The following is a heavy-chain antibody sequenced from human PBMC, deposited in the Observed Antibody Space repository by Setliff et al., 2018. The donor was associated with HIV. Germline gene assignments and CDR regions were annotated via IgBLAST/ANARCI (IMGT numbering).Heavy chain of an antibody. V-gene: IGHV4-4*09. D-gene: IGHD3-22*01. CDR2: IYTTGST. Sequence: SETLSLTCTVPGGSINRSNYYWSWVRQPPGKGLEWIGYIYTTGSTNYNPSLKSRVTISVDTSKNQFSLKLSSVTAADTAVYFCARQTYYYDNSGHNWFDPWGQGTLVTVSS. J-gene: IGHJ5*02. CDR3: ARQTYYYDNSGHNWFDP. CDR1: GGSINRSNYY.